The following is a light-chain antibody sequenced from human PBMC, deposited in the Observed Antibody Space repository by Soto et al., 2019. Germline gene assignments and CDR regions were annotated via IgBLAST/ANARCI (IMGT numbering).Light chain of an antibody. CDR3: QQYNSYSWT. CDR2: DAS. V-gene: IGKV1-5*01. Sequence: DIQMTHSPSTLSASVGDRVTITWRASQSISSWLAWYQQKPGKAPKLLIYDASSLESGVPSRFSGSGSGTEFTLTISSLQPDDFATYYCQQYNSYSWTFGQGTKVDI. J-gene: IGKJ1*01. CDR1: QSISSW.